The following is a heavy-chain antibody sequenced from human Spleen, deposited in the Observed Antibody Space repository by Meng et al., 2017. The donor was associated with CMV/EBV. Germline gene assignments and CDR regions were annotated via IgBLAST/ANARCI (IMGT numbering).Heavy chain of an antibody. D-gene: IGHD4-23*01. Sequence: GESLKISCGASGLTFNNYAMHWVRQAPGRGLEWVARISYDGHNEYYPDSVKGRFTISRDNSKNTLYLQMNSLRPEDTAVYYCARATAYGGKLDDGFDMWGQGTMVTVSS. CDR2: ISYDGHNE. V-gene: IGHV3-30*04. J-gene: IGHJ3*02. CDR1: GLTFNNYA. CDR3: ARATAYGGKLDDGFDM.